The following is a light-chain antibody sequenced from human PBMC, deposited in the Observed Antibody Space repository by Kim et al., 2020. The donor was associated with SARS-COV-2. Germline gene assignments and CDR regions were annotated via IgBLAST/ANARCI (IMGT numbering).Light chain of an antibody. V-gene: IGKV3-20*01. CDR2: GAS. CDR3: QQYGSTPPI. CDR1: QSVSRNL. Sequence: GKRATLPSRASQSVSRNLLDWYQQKPGQAPRLLIFGASSRATGIPDRFSGSGSGTDFTLTISRLEPEDFAVYYCQQYGSTPPIFGGGTKVDIK. J-gene: IGKJ4*01.